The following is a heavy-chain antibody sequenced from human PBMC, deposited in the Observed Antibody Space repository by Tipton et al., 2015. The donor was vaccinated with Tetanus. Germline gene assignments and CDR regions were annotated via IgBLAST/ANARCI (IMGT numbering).Heavy chain of an antibody. J-gene: IGHJ4*02. CDR2: MYFSGSI. D-gene: IGHD3-10*01. V-gene: IGHV4-4*07. CDR1: GGSISGHY. CDR3: ARADYNLSRKGPFDS. Sequence: TLSLTCTISGGSISGHYWNWIRQPAGKGLEWIGRMYFSGSIRYDPSLKSRVTMSADTSKNQLSLRLTSVTAADTAVYYCARADYNLSRKGPFDSWGQGTLVLVSS.